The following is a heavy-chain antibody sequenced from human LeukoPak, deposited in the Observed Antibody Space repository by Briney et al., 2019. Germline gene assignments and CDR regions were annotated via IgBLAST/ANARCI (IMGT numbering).Heavy chain of an antibody. V-gene: IGHV3-30*18. CDR3: AKGRHSSGWTNNWLDP. CDR1: GFTFRGYD. CDR2: ISHDGTYA. D-gene: IGHD6-19*01. Sequence: PGGSLRLSCAASGFTFRGYDIHWVRQAPGKGLEWVADISHDGTYANYADSVKGRFTISRDNSNNTLYLQMNSLKGEDTAVYYCAKGRHSSGWTNNWLDPWGRGTLVTVSS. J-gene: IGHJ5*02.